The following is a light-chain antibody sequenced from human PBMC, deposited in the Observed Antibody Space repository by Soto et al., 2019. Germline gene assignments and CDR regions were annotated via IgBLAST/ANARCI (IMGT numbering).Light chain of an antibody. CDR2: VGTGGIVG. Sequence: QSVLTQPPSASASLGASVTLTCTLSSGYSNYEVDWYQQRPGKGPRFVMRVGTGGIVGSKGDGIPDRFSVLASGLNRYLTINNIQEEDESDYHCGADHGSGSNFVYVFGTGTKLTVL. CDR3: GADHGSGSNFVYV. J-gene: IGLJ1*01. CDR1: SGYSNYE. V-gene: IGLV9-49*01.